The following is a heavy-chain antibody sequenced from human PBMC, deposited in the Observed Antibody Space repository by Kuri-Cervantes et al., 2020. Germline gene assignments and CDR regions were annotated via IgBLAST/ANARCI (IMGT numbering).Heavy chain of an antibody. D-gene: IGHD1-14*01. V-gene: IGHV1-8*02. CDR2: MNPNSSNT. J-gene: IGHJ4*02. Sequence: ASVKVSCKASGYTFTSYGISWVRQAPGQGLEWMGWMNPNSSNTGYAQKFQGRVTMTRNTSISTAYMELRSLRSDDTAIYYCVREPRTSRDYYFDYWGQGTLVTVSS. CDR1: GYTFTSYG. CDR3: VREPRTSRDYYFDY.